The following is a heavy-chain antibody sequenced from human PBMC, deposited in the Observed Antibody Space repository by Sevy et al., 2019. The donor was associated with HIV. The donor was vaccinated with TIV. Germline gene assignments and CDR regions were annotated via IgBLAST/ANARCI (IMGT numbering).Heavy chain of an antibody. CDR1: GGSISSYY. CDR3: ARGYSSCWYGYYFDY. Sequence: SETLSLTCTVSGGSISSYYWSWIRQPPGKGLEWVGDIYYSGSTNYNPSPKSRFTITVDTSKNQFSLKLSSVTAADTAGYYCARGYSSCWYGYYFDYWGQGTLVTVSS. V-gene: IGHV4-59*01. J-gene: IGHJ4*02. CDR2: IYYSGST. D-gene: IGHD6-19*01.